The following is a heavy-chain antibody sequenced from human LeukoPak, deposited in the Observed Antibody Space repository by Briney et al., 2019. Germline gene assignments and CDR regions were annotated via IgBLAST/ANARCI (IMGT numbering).Heavy chain of an antibody. CDR3: AKGGSGWPGWLGAFDI. CDR2: ISYDGSNK. J-gene: IGHJ3*02. D-gene: IGHD6-19*01. V-gene: IGHV3-30*18. Sequence: PGRSLRLSCAASGFTFSSYGMHWVRQAPGKGLEWVAVISYDGSNKYYADSVKGRFTISRDNSKNTLSLQMNSLRAEDTAVYYCAKGGSGWPGWLGAFDIWGQGTMVTVSS. CDR1: GFTFSSYG.